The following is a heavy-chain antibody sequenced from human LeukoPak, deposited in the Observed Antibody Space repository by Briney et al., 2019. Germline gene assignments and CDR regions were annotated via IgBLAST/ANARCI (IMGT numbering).Heavy chain of an antibody. CDR2: IQYTGRT. Sequence: SETLSLTCTVSGGSISSSSYYWGWIRQPPGKGLEWIGGIQYTGRTFSNLSLKSRVTISVDTSKKQFSLDLRSATAADTAVYYCAKRRHNFDSYVVWGQGTRVTVSS. CDR1: GGSISSSSYY. J-gene: IGHJ3*01. V-gene: IGHV4-39*01. CDR3: AKRRHNFDSYVV. D-gene: IGHD1-20*01.